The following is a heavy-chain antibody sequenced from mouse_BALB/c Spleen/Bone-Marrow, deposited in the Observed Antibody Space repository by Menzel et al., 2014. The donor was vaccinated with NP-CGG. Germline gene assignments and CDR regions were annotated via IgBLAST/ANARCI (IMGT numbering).Heavy chain of an antibody. J-gene: IGHJ3*01. CDR1: GHTFTSYW. CDR3: TRSGGNYNFAY. V-gene: IGHV1S22*01. D-gene: IGHD2-1*01. CDR2: VYPGNDNS. Sequence: LQQPGSELVRPGASVKLSCKASGHTFTSYWMHWVKQRHGQGLEWIGNVYPGNDNSNYDEKFKSKGTLTVDTSSSTAYMHLSSLTSEDSAVYYCTRSGGNYNFAYWGQGTLVTVSA.